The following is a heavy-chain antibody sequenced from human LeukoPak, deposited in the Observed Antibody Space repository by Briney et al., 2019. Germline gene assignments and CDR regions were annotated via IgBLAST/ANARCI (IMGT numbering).Heavy chain of an antibody. D-gene: IGHD3-16*01. Sequence: GGSVRLSCAASGFTFDHYSVNWVRQAPGKGLEWISYISSSGVTVYYADSVKGRFTCSRDNAGNSLYLQMNSLRVEVTAVYYCARSMITFGGAIDFWGQGTQVTVST. V-gene: IGHV3-48*01. CDR2: ISSSGVTV. CDR3: ARSMITFGGAIDF. J-gene: IGHJ4*02. CDR1: GFTFDHYS.